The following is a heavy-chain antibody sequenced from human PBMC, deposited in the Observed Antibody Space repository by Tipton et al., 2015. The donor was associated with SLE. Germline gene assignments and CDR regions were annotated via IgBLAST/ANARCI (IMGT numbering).Heavy chain of an antibody. CDR3: ATSHAYRSGGSCYFSR. J-gene: IGHJ4*02. Sequence: QVQLVQSGAEVKKSGASVKVSCKASGYIFTGYYMYWVRQAPGQGLEWMGWINPNTGGINYAQKFQGRVTMTSDTSMSTAYMELNRLRSDDTAVHYCATSHAYRSGGSCYFSRWGQGTLVTVSS. CDR1: GYIFTGYY. V-gene: IGHV1-2*02. D-gene: IGHD2-15*01. CDR2: INPNTGGI.